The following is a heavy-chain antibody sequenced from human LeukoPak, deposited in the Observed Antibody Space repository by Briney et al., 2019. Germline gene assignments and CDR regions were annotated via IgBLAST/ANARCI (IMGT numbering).Heavy chain of an antibody. J-gene: IGHJ4*02. CDR3: AKDPAYCGGDCYFDY. Sequence: GGSLRLSCAASGFTFSSYAMSWVRQAPGKGLEWVSAISGSGGSTYYADSVKGRFTISRDKSKNTLYLQMNSLRAEDTAVYYCAKDPAYCGGDCYFDYWGQGTLVTVSS. D-gene: IGHD2-21*02. V-gene: IGHV3-23*01. CDR1: GFTFSSYA. CDR2: ISGSGGST.